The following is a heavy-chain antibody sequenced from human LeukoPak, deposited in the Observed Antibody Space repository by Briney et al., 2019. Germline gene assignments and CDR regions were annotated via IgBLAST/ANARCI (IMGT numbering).Heavy chain of an antibody. D-gene: IGHD2-15*01. Sequence: PSETLSLTCTVSGGSISSSSYYWGWIRQPPGRGLEWIGSIYYSGSTYYNPSLKSRVTISVDTSKNQFALKRSSVTAADTAVYYCARRGTYCSGGSCSDYWGQGTLVTVSS. CDR3: ARRGTYCSGGSCSDY. CDR1: GGSISSSSYY. V-gene: IGHV4-39*01. J-gene: IGHJ4*02. CDR2: IYYSGST.